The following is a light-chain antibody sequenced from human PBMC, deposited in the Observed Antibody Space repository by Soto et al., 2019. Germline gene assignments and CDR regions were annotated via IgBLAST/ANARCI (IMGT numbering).Light chain of an antibody. CDR2: GAS. V-gene: IGKV1-39*01. CDR3: QQSYSTLALT. J-gene: IGKJ4*01. Sequence: DIQMTQSPSSLSASVGDRVTITCRASQTISPYLNWYQQKPGKAPKLLIYGASTLQSGVPSRFSGSGSGADFTLTISSLKPEDFATYYCQQSYSTLALTFGGGTKVEIK. CDR1: QTISPY.